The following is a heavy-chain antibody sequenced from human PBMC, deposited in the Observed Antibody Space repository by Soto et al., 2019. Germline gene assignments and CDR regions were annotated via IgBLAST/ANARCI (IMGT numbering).Heavy chain of an antibody. CDR1: GGTFNNFA. CDR2: IIPVFRSA. D-gene: IGHD2-21*02. CDR3: ARRYCASDNCPLFYYFVDL. J-gene: IGHJ6*02. V-gene: IGHV1-69*01. Sequence: VQLVQSGAEVKKTGSSVKVSCKASGGTFNNFAFSWVRQAPGQGFEWMGGIIPVFRSANYAQRFRGRITITADGYSSTVYLYLNDLRSDDTAVYYCARRYCASDNCPLFYYFVDLWGLGTTVTVSS.